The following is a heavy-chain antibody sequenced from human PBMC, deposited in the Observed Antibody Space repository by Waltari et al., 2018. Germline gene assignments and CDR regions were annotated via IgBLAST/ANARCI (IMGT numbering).Heavy chain of an antibody. J-gene: IGHJ3*02. Sequence: QVQLQESGPGLVKPSQTLSLTCTLSGGSVSSGGYSWRWIRQPPGKGLEWIGYIYYSGSTYYNPSLKSRVTISVDTSKNQFSLKLSSVTAADTAVYYCARGQGMDAFDIWGQGTMVTVSS. CDR3: ARGQGMDAFDI. CDR1: GGSVSSGGYS. CDR2: IYYSGST. V-gene: IGHV4-30-4*07. D-gene: IGHD3-10*01.